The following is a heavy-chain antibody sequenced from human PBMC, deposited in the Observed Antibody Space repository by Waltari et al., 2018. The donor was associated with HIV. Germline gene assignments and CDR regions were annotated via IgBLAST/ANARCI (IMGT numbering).Heavy chain of an antibody. Sequence: EVQLVESGGGLVQPGGSLRLSCAASGFNFNRYWRTWVRQAPGKGLEWVANIKQDGSDKYYVDSVKGRFTISRDNAKNSLYLQMNSLRAEDTAVYYCARDWITSGRLDTFDIWGQGTMVTVSS. CDR3: ARDWITSGRLDTFDI. J-gene: IGHJ3*02. CDR1: GFNFNRYW. CDR2: IKQDGSDK. V-gene: IGHV3-7*01. D-gene: IGHD6-19*01.